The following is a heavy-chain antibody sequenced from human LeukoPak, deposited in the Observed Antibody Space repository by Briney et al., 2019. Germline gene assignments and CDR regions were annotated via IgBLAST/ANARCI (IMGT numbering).Heavy chain of an antibody. CDR2: IGGSGSFI. D-gene: IGHD4-17*01. CDR3: AKGDDYGDYGGLDY. Sequence: PGGSLRLSCAASGFTFRTYSIIWVRQAPGKGLEWVSHIGGSGSFIYYADSVKGRFTISRDNSKNTLYLQMNSLRAEDTAVYYCAKGDDYGDYGGLDYWGQGTLVTVSS. CDR1: GFTFRTYS. V-gene: IGHV3-48*01. J-gene: IGHJ4*02.